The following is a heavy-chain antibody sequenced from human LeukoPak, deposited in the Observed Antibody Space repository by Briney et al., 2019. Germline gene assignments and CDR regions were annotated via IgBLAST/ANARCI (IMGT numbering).Heavy chain of an antibody. CDR3: AKGPFFYYDASGYNYFES. J-gene: IGHJ4*02. Sequence: GSLRLSCAASGFTFSSFAMSWVRQAPGQGLEWVSAMSGSGGMTYSADSVKGRFTISRDNSKDTLYMQMNSLSVEDTAIYFCAKGPFFYYDASGYNYFESWGQGTLVTVSS. CDR1: GFTFSSFA. V-gene: IGHV3-23*01. CDR2: MSGSGGMT. D-gene: IGHD3-22*01.